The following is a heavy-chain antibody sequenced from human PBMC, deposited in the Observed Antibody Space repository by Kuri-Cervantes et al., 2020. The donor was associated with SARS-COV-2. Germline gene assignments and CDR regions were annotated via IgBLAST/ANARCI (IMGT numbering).Heavy chain of an antibody. V-gene: IGHV1-46*01. D-gene: IGHD1-14*01. CDR3: AREGRNIDYYYGMDV. J-gene: IGHJ6*02. CDR2: INPSGGST. CDR1: GHTFTSYY. Sequence: ASVKVSCKPSGHTFTSYYMHWVRQAPGQGLEWMGIINPSGGSTSYAQKFQGRVTMTRDTSTSTVYMELSSLRSEDTAVYYCAREGRNIDYYYGMDVWGQGTTVTVSS.